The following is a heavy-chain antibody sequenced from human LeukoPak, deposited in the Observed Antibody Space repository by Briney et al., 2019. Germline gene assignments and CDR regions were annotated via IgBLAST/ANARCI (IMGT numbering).Heavy chain of an antibody. V-gene: IGHV3-21*01. CDR2: ISSSSSYI. J-gene: IGHJ5*02. D-gene: IGHD2-2*03. Sequence: PGGSLRLSCAASGFTFSSYSMNWVRQAPGKGLEWVLSISSSSSYIYYAYSVKGRFTISRDNAKNSLYLQMNSLRAEDTAVYYCARGGYCSSTSCYDPAGWFDPWGQGTLVTVSS. CDR3: ARGGYCSSTSCYDPAGWFDP. CDR1: GFTFSSYS.